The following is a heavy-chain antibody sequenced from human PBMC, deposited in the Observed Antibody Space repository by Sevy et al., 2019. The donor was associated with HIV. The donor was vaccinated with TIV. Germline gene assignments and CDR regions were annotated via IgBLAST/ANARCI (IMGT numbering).Heavy chain of an antibody. CDR3: TTGYYDVAKTDFDY. CDR2: IKSKTDGLTT. J-gene: IGHJ4*02. Sequence: GGSLRLSCAASGFNFIDVWMSWVRQAPGKRLEWVARIKSKTDGLTTNYDATVKVRFTIYRDDLRNELYLQMKSLKSEDGAVYYCTTGYYDVAKTDFDYWGRGTLVTVSS. V-gene: IGHV3-15*01. CDR1: GFNFIDVW. D-gene: IGHD3-10*02.